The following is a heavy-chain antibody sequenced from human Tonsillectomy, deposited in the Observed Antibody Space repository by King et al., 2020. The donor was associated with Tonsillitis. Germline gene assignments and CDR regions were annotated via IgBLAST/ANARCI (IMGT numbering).Heavy chain of an antibody. J-gene: IGHJ6*02. CDR3: AKDKRPPIIGDRFYGMDV. V-gene: IGHV3-9*01. CDR2: ISWNSGSI. CDR1: GFTFDDYA. D-gene: IGHD6-6*01. Sequence: VQLVESGGGLVQPGRSLRLSCAASGFTFDDYAMHWVRQAPGKGLEWVSGISWNSGSIGYADSVKGRFIISRDNAKNSLYLQMNSLRAEDTALYYCAKDKRPPIIGDRFYGMDVWGQGTTVIVS.